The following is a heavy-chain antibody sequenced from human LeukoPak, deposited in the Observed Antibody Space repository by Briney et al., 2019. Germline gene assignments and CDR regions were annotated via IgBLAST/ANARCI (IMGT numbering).Heavy chain of an antibody. CDR1: GGSISSSSYY. V-gene: IGHV4-39*01. CDR3: ARNVGDGYNSIGY. D-gene: IGHD5-24*01. Sequence: PSETLSLTCTVSGGSISSSSYYWGWIRQPPGKGLEWIGSIYYSGSTYYNPSLKSRVTISVDTSKNQFSLKLSSVTAADTAVYYCARNVGDGYNSIGYWGQGTLVTVSS. CDR2: IYYSGST. J-gene: IGHJ4*02.